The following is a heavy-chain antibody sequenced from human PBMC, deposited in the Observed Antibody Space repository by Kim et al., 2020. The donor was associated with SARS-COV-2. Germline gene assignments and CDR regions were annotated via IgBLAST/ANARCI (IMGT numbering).Heavy chain of an antibody. J-gene: IGHJ4*02. V-gene: IGHV4-59*01. CDR3: ARSRCSGGSCYLGMWYFDY. CDR1: GGSISSYY. D-gene: IGHD2-15*01. Sequence: SETLSLTCTVSGGSISSYYWSWIRQPPGKGLEWIGYIYYSGSTNYNPSLKSRVTISVDTSKNQFSLKLSSVTAADTAVYYCARSRCSGGSCYLGMWYFDYWGQGTLVTVSS. CDR2: IYYSGST.